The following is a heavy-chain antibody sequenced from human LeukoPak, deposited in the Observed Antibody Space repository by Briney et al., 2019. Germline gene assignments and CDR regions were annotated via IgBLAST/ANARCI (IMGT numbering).Heavy chain of an antibody. CDR3: AREMTIFGVAHGMDV. V-gene: IGHV3-7*01. CDR2: IKQDGSEK. CDR1: GFTFSSYW. D-gene: IGHD3-3*01. Sequence: GGSLRLSCAASGFTFSSYWMSWVRQAPGKGLEWVANIKQDGSEKYYVDFVKGRFTISRDNAKNSLYLQMNSLRAEDTAVYYCAREMTIFGVAHGMDVWGQGTTVTVSS. J-gene: IGHJ6*02.